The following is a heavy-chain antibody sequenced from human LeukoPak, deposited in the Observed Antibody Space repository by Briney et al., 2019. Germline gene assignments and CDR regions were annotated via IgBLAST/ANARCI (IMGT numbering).Heavy chain of an antibody. J-gene: IGHJ5*02. CDR2: IYYSGST. Sequence: SETLSLTCTVSGGSISSYYWSWIRQPPGKSLEWIGYIYYSGSTNYNPSLKSRVTISIDTSKNQFSLRLSSVTAADTAVYYCARSPVVVVAATRLRRWFDPWGQGTLVTVSS. D-gene: IGHD2-15*01. V-gene: IGHV4-59*01. CDR3: ARSPVVVVAATRLRRWFDP. CDR1: GGSISSYY.